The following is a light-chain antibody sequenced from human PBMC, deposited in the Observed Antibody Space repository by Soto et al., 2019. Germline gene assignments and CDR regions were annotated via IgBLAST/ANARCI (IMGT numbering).Light chain of an antibody. CDR3: QQRYDWLT. J-gene: IGKJ4*01. Sequence: EIVLTQSPATLSLSPGERATLSCRASQSVGSYLAWYQQKPGQAPRLLIYDTSIRATDIPARFSGSGSGTDFTLTISSLDPEDFAVYYCQQRYDWLTFGGGTKVEIK. CDR2: DTS. CDR1: QSVGSY. V-gene: IGKV3-11*01.